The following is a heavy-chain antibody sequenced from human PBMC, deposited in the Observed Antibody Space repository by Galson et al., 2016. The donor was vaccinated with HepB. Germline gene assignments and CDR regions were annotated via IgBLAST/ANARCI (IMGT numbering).Heavy chain of an antibody. CDR2: IKQDGNEK. D-gene: IGHD4-17*01. J-gene: IGHJ4*02. V-gene: IGHV3-7*03. CDR1: GFTFRSYW. Sequence: SLRLSCAASGFTFRSYWMSWVRQAPGKGLEWVANIKQDGNEKYYVDSVKGRFTISRDNAKNSLYLQMNSLRAEDTAVYYCARDPNGDFDYWGQGTLATVSS. CDR3: ARDPNGDFDY.